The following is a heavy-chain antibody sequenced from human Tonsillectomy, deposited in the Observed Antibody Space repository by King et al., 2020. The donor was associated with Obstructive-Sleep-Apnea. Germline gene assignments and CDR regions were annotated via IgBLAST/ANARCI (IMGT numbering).Heavy chain of an antibody. D-gene: IGHD1/OR15-1a*01. Sequence: QLVQSGPEAKKPGESLKISCKASGYKFTTYWIGWVRQNPGKGLEWMGIIYPGDSDTIFGPTFRGHVTIPADKSISTAFLQWSSLTAPDSAIYYCARHPALVNNLFPFDNWGQGTLVTVAS. J-gene: IGHJ4*02. V-gene: IGHV5-51*01. CDR2: IYPGDSDT. CDR3: ARHPALVNNLFPFDN. CDR1: GYKFTTYW.